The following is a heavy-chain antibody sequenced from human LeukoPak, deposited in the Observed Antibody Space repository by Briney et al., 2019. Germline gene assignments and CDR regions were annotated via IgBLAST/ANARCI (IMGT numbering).Heavy chain of an antibody. J-gene: IGHJ4*02. Sequence: PSETLSLTCTVSGGSISSYYWSWIRQPPGKGLEWIGEINHSGSTNYNPSLKSRVTISVDTSKNQFSLKLSSVIAADTAVYYCAGGALYDYVWGSYRSPPFDYWGQGTLVTVSS. V-gene: IGHV4-34*01. CDR1: GGSISSYY. D-gene: IGHD3-16*02. CDR2: INHSGST. CDR3: AGGALYDYVWGSYRSPPFDY.